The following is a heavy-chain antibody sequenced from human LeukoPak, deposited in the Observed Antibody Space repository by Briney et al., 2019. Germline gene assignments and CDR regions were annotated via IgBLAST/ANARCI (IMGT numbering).Heavy chain of an antibody. D-gene: IGHD6-19*01. CDR2: INPNSGGT. CDR3: ARAPSIAVAGNNPRPTYYFDY. CDR1: GYTFTGYY. V-gene: IGHV1-2*06. J-gene: IGHJ4*02. Sequence: ASVKVSCKASGYTFTGYYMHWVRQAPGQGLEWMGRINPNSGGTNYAQKFQGRVTMTRDTSISTAYMELSRLRSDDTAVYYCARAPSIAVAGNNPRPTYYFDYWGQGTLVTVSS.